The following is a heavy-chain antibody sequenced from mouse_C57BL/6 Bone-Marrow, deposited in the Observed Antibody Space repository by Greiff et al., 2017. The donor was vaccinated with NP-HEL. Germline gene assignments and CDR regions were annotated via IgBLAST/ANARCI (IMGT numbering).Heavy chain of an antibody. V-gene: IGHV1-64*01. CDR1: GYTFTSYW. Sequence: VQLQQPGAELVKPGASVKLSCKASGYTFTSYWMHWVKQRPGQGLEWIGMIHPNSGSTNYNEKFKSKATLTVDKSSSTAYMQLSSLTSEDSAVYYCARRDDGYYDDYWGQGTTLTVSS. D-gene: IGHD2-3*01. CDR3: ARRDDGYYDDY. J-gene: IGHJ2*01. CDR2: IHPNSGST.